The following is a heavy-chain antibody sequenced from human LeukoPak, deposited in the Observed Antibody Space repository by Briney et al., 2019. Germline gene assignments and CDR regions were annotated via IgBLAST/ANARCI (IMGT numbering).Heavy chain of an antibody. Sequence: GGSLRLSCAASGLIFRSYWMHWVRQAPGKGLVWVSTINSDGSSTTYADSVKGRFTISKDNAKNTLYLQMNSLRVEDTVVYYCARGPPWYFDLWGRGTLVTVSS. CDR2: INSDGSST. J-gene: IGHJ2*01. CDR3: ARGPPWYFDL. D-gene: IGHD6-25*01. CDR1: GLIFRSYW. V-gene: IGHV3-74*01.